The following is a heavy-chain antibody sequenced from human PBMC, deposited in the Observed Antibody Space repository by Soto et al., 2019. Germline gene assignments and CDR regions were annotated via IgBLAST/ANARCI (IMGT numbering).Heavy chain of an antibody. V-gene: IGHV3-48*03. CDR1: GFTFSSYE. J-gene: IGHJ6*02. D-gene: IGHD4-17*01. Sequence: EVQLVESGGGLVQPGGSLRLSCAASGFTFSSYEMNWVRQAPGKGLEWVSYISSSGSTIYYADSVKGRFTISRDNAKNSLYLQMNSLRAEDTAVYYCARGMSVTTLNYYYGMDVWDQGTTVTVSS. CDR3: ARGMSVTTLNYYYGMDV. CDR2: ISSSGSTI.